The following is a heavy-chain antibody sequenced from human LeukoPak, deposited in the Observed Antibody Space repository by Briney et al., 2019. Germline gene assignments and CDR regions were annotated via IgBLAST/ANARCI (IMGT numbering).Heavy chain of an antibody. J-gene: IGHJ5*02. CDR1: GGTFSSYA. D-gene: IGHD3-9*01. Sequence: SVKVSCKASGGTFSSYAISWVRQAPGQGREWMGGSIPIFGTANYAQKFQGRVTITTDESTSTAYMELSSLRSEDTAVYYCARDGYYDILTDYYPNWFDPWGQGTLVTVSS. CDR2: SIPIFGTA. V-gene: IGHV1-69*05. CDR3: ARDGYYDILTDYYPNWFDP.